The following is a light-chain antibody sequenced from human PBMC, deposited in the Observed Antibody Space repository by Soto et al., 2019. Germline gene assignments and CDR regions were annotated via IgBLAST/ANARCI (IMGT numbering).Light chain of an antibody. Sequence: QSVLTQPPSASGTPGQRVTISCSGSGSSIGTNTVNWYRQLPGTAPKLLIYGDNQRPSGVPDRFAASKSGTSASLAISGLQSEDEADYYCAAWDGRLNNVLFGGGTKLTVL. CDR2: GDN. CDR1: GSSIGTNT. V-gene: IGLV1-44*01. CDR3: AAWDGRLNNVL. J-gene: IGLJ2*01.